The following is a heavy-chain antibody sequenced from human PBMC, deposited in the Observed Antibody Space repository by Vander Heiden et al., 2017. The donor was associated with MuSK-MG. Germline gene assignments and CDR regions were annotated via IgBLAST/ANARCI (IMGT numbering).Heavy chain of an antibody. J-gene: IGHJ3*02. CDR1: GGSISSGGYY. Sequence: PSQTLSPTCTVSGGSISSGGYYWSWIRQHPGKGLEWIGYIYYSGSTYYNPSLKSRVTISVDTAKNQFSLKLSSVTAADTAVYYRARDGSSDYGDYESAFDIWGQGTMVTVSS. CDR3: ARDGSSDYGDYESAFDI. CDR2: IYYSGST. D-gene: IGHD4-17*01. V-gene: IGHV4-31*03.